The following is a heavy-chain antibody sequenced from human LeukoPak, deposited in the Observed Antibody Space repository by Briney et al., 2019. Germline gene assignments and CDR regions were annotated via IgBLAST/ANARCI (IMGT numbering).Heavy chain of an antibody. D-gene: IGHD1-26*01. J-gene: IGHJ3*02. CDR2: IIPIFGTA. CDR3: ARDLGANHAFDI. CDR1: GGTFSSYA. Sequence: SVKVSCKASGGTFSSYAISWVRQAPGQGVEWWGGIIPIFGTANYAQKFQGRVTITTDESTSTAYMELSSLRSEDTAVYYCARDLGANHAFDIWGQGTMVTVSS. V-gene: IGHV1-69*05.